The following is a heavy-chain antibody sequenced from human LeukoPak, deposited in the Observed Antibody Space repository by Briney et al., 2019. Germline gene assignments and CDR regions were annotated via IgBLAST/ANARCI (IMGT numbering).Heavy chain of an antibody. CDR2: ISYDGSNK. V-gene: IGHV3-30*18. D-gene: IGHD2-2*01. CDR3: ANGRSTSWYYYYGMDV. CDR1: GFTFSSYG. J-gene: IGHJ6*02. Sequence: GGSLRLSCAASGFTFSSYGMHWVRQAPGKGLEWVAVISYDGSNKYYADSVKGRFTISRDNSKNTLYLQMNSLRAEDTAVYYCANGRSTSWYYYYGMDVWGRGTTVTVSS.